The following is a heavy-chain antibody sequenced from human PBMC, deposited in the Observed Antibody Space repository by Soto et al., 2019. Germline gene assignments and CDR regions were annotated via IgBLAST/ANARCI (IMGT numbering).Heavy chain of an antibody. J-gene: IGHJ4*02. V-gene: IGHV3-11*01. CDR3: ENSVVGATRFDY. CDR2: ISGSSGSTI. D-gene: IGHD1-26*01. Sequence: QVQLVESGGGLVKPGGSLRLSCAASGFTFSDYYMSWIRQAPGKGLEWISYISGSSGSTIYYADSVEGRFTISRDNAKNSLYLQIYTLRVEDTAVYYCENSVVGATRFDYWGQGTLVTVSS. CDR1: GFTFSDYY.